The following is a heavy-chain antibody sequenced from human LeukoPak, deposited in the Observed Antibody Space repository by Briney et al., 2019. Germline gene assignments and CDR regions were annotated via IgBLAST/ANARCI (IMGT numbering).Heavy chain of an antibody. CDR1: GFTFSSYA. CDR2: ISGSGGST. D-gene: IGHD6-13*01. Sequence: GGSLRLSCAASGFTFSSYAMSWVRQAPGKGLEWVSAISGSGGSTYYADSVKGRFTISRDNSKNTLYLQMNSLRAEDTAVYYCAKEGYSSSWYSPRYFDYWGQGTLVTVSS. V-gene: IGHV3-23*01. CDR3: AKEGYSSSWYSPRYFDY. J-gene: IGHJ4*02.